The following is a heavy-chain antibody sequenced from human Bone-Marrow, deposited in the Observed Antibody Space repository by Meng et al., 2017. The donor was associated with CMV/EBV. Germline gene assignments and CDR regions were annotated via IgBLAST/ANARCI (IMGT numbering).Heavy chain of an antibody. Sequence: ASVKVSCKASGYTFTGYYMHWVRQAPGQGLEWMGWINPNSGGTNYAQKFQGRVIVTRDTSISTAYMELRRLRSDDTAVYYCARERPRFDFWSGYPFDYWGQGTLVTVPQ. D-gene: IGHD3-3*01. V-gene: IGHV1-2*02. CDR2: INPNSGGT. CDR3: ARERPRFDFWSGYPFDY. CDR1: GYTFTGYY. J-gene: IGHJ4*02.